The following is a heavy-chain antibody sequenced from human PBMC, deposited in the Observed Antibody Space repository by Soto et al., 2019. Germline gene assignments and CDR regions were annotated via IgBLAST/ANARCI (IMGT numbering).Heavy chain of an antibody. Sequence: QVQVVQSGAEVKKPGASVRVSCKPSAYNRAGDGFTWVRQAPGQGLEWMGWINVHNGDTNYAQKFQDRFSLTTDTFTRTVYMELTNLRSDDTAVYYCARRGNPYMDVWGQGTTVIVSS. CDR2: INVHNGDT. V-gene: IGHV1-18*01. CDR1: AYNRAGDG. CDR3: ARRGNPYMDV. J-gene: IGHJ6*02.